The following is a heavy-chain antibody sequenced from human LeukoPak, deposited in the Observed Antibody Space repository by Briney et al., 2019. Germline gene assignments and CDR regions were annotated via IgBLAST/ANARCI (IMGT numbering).Heavy chain of an antibody. Sequence: SVKVSCSASGGTFSSYAISWVRQAPGQGSEWMGRIIPIFGTANYAQKFQGRVTITTDESTSTAYMELSSLRSEDTAVYYCARDRIGDSSGYYSGLNYWGQGTLVTVSS. D-gene: IGHD3-22*01. V-gene: IGHV1-69*05. CDR1: GGTFSSYA. CDR2: IIPIFGTA. CDR3: ARDRIGDSSGYYSGLNY. J-gene: IGHJ4*02.